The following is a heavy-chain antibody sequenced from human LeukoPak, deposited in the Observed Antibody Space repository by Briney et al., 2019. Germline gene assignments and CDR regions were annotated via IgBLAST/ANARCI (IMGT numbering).Heavy chain of an antibody. CDR3: AKVREPGIAAAGFDY. Sequence: QSGGSLRLSCAASGFTFTSYGMHWVRQAPGKGLEWVAFIHYDGTIKYHADSVKGRFTISRDNSKNMLYLQMNSLRAEDTAEYYCAKVREPGIAAAGFDYWGQGTLVTVSS. CDR2: IHYDGTIK. J-gene: IGHJ4*02. V-gene: IGHV3-30*02. D-gene: IGHD6-13*01. CDR1: GFTFTSYG.